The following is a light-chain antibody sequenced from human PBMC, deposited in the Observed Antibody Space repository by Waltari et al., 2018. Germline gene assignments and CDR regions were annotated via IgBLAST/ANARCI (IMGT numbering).Light chain of an antibody. CDR1: QGIISA. CDR3: QQFNNYPPIT. V-gene: IGKV1D-13*01. CDR2: DAS. Sequence: AIQLTQSPSSLSASVGDRVTITCRASQGIISALAWYQQKPGKAPKLLIYDASSLKSGVPSRFSGSGSGTDFTLTISSLQPEDFATYYCQQFNNYPPITFGQGTRLEIK. J-gene: IGKJ5*01.